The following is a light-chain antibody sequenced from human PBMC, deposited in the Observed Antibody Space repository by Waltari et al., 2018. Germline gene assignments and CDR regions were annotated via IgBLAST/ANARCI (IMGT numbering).Light chain of an antibody. V-gene: IGLV2-23*02. CDR3: CAYVDSYIWV. CDR1: SSDGGNSNF. Sequence: QSALTQPASVSGAPGQSVTISCTGSSSDGGNSNFVSWYQHHPGRVPKLMIYEVSKRPLGVSGRFSGSKSGNTAALTISGLQAEDEAHYYCCAYVDSYIWVFGGGTRLTVL. CDR2: EVS. J-gene: IGLJ3*02.